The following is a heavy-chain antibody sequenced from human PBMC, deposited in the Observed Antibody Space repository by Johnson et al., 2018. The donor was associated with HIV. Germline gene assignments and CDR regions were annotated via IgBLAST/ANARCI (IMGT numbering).Heavy chain of an antibody. J-gene: IGHJ3*02. D-gene: IGHD6-13*01. Sequence: QVQLVESGGGLVKPGGSLRLSCGGTGFTFSDYFMSWIRQAPGKGLEWVSYISGSGRSIYYADSVKGRFTISRDNAKNSLYLQMNSLRAEDTALYYCARDVGITTAGVAFDIWGQGTMVTVSS. V-gene: IGHV3-11*01. CDR3: ARDVGITTAGVAFDI. CDR1: GFTFSDYF. CDR2: ISGSGRSI.